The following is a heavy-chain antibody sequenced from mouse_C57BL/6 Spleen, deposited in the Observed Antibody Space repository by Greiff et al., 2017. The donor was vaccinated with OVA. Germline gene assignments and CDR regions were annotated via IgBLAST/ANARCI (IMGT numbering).Heavy chain of an antibody. V-gene: IGHV3-6*01. CDR2: ISYDGSN. Sequence: EVKLQESGPGLVKPSQSLSLTCSVTGYSITSGYYWNWIRQFPGNTLEWMGYISYDGSNNYNPSLKNRISITRDTSKNQFFLKLNSVTTEDTATYYCASYGSSLDYWGQGTTLTVSS. CDR3: ASYGSSLDY. J-gene: IGHJ2*01. CDR1: GYSITSGYY. D-gene: IGHD1-1*01.